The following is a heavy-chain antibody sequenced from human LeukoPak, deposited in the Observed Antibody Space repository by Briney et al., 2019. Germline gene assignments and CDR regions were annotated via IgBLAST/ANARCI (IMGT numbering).Heavy chain of an antibody. J-gene: IGHJ4*02. CDR3: AKDSSGWPYYFDY. CDR2: ISWNSGSI. D-gene: IGHD6-19*01. V-gene: IGHV3-9*01. CDR1: GFTFDDYA. Sequence: GGSLRLSCAASGFTFDDYAMHWVRQAPGKGLEWVSGISWNSGSIGYADSVKGRFTISRDNAKNSLYLQMNSLRAEDTALYYCAKDSSGWPYYFDYWGQGTLVTGSS.